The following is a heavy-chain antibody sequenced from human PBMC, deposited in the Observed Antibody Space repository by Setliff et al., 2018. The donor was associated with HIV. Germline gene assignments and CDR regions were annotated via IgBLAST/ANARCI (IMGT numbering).Heavy chain of an antibody. CDR1: GYTFTSYG. CDR3: ARVSRSGWFFDW. D-gene: IGHD6-19*01. V-gene: IGHV1-18*01. Sequence: ASVKVSCKASGYTFTSYGVSWVRQAPGQGLEWMGLISGYNGWTKYPQKFQGRLIITKDTSTSTAYMELRSLRSDDTAVYYCARVSRSGWFFDWWGQGSLVTVSS. CDR2: ISGYNGWT. J-gene: IGHJ4*02.